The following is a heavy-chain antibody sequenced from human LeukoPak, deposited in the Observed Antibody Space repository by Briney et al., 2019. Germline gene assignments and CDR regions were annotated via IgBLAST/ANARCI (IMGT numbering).Heavy chain of an antibody. D-gene: IGHD3-10*01. CDR1: GYTFSIYF. CDR2: INTQNGDT. J-gene: IGHJ4*02. CDR3: AREKAGGYFDY. V-gene: IGHV1-46*01. Sequence: GASVKVSCKASGYTFSIYFIHWVRQAPGQGLEWMGMINTQNGDTNYAQKFRGRVTMTRDMSTSTVYMELNNLRSDDTAVYYRAREKAGGYFDYWGQGTLVTVSS.